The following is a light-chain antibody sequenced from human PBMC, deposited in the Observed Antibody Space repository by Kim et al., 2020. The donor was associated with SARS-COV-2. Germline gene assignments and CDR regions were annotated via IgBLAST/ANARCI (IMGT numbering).Light chain of an antibody. CDR2: AAS. CDR1: QSISSY. Sequence: DIQMTQSPSSLSASVGDRVTITCRASQSISSYLNWYQKKPGKAPKLLIYAASSLQSGVPSRFSGSGSGTDFTLTISSLQPEEFATYYCQQSYSSPWTFGQGTKVDIK. CDR3: QQSYSSPWT. V-gene: IGKV1-39*01. J-gene: IGKJ1*01.